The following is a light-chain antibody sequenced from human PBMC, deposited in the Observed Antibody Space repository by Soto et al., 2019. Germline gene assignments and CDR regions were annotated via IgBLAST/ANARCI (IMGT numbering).Light chain of an antibody. CDR2: KAS. Sequence: DIQMTQSPSTLSASLGDRVTITCRASQSISSWLAWYQQKPGKAPDVLIYKASSLESGVPLRFSGSGSGTEFTLTISSLQPDDFVTYYCQQNNSYSPYTFGQGTKLEIK. CDR3: QQNNSYSPYT. J-gene: IGKJ2*01. V-gene: IGKV1-5*03. CDR1: QSISSW.